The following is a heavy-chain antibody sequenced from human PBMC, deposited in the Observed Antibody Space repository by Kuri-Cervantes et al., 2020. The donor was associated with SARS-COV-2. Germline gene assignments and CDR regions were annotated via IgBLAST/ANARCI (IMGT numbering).Heavy chain of an antibody. D-gene: IGHD2-2*01. CDR1: GYTFTGYY. CDR3: ARGEYGLVPAAKKAQYFQH. Sequence: ASVKVSCKAFGYTFTGYYMHWVRQAPGQGLEWMGWINPNSGGTNYAQKFQGRVTMTRDTSISTAYMELSRLRSDDTAVYYCARGEYGLVPAAKKAQYFQHWGQGTLVTVSS. J-gene: IGHJ1*01. V-gene: IGHV1-2*02. CDR2: INPNSGGT.